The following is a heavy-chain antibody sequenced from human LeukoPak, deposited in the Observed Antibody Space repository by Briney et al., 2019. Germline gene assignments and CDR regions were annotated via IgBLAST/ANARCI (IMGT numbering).Heavy chain of an antibody. V-gene: IGHV4-38-2*01. CDR2: IYHSGST. CDR1: GYSISSGYY. Sequence: SETLSLTCAVSGYSISSGYYWGWIRQPPGKGLEGIGSIYHSGSTYYNPSLKSRVTISVDTSKNQFSLKLNSVTAADTAVYYCARDSYCGGDCAARAVDYWGQGTLVTVSS. D-gene: IGHD2-21*02. J-gene: IGHJ4*02. CDR3: ARDSYCGGDCAARAVDY.